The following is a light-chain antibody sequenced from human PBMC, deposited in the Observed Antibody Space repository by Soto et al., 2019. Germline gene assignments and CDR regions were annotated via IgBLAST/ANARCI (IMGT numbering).Light chain of an antibody. V-gene: IGLV2-14*03. CDR2: DVS. J-gene: IGLJ1*01. Sequence: QSVLTQPVSVSGSPGQSITISCTGTSSDVGGYNHVSWYQHHPGKAPKVIIYDVSNRPSGVSNRFSGSKSGNTASLTFSGLQAEDEADYYCSSYTSSSTYVFGTGTRSPS. CDR1: SSDVGGYNH. CDR3: SSYTSSSTYV.